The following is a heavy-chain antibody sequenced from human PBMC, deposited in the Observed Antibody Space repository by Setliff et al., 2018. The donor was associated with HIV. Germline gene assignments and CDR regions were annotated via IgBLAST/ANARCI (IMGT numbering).Heavy chain of an antibody. CDR1: GFSFSNYD. V-gene: IGHV3-48*03. CDR2: SSDTGSTT. CDR3: AREGITGTTLHPY. Sequence: PGGSLRLSCVGSGFSFSNYDLNWVRQAPGKGLEWISYSSDTGSTTYYGDSVKGRFTISRDNPKNSVYLQMNTLRAEDTAVYYCAREGITGTTLHPYWGQGTLVTVSS. D-gene: IGHD1-7*01. J-gene: IGHJ4*02.